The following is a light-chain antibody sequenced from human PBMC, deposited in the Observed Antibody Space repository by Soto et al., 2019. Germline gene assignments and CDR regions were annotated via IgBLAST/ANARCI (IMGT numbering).Light chain of an antibody. J-gene: IGKJ4*01. CDR3: HQYGTSPLT. CDR2: GAS. V-gene: IGKV3-20*01. CDR1: QSVTSGY. Sequence: EIVLTQSPGTLSLSPGERATLSCRASQSVTSGYLAWYQQKPGQSPRLLMYGASSRATGVPDRFSGSGSGTDFTLTITTLEPEDFAVYYCHQYGTSPLTFGGGTKVEIK.